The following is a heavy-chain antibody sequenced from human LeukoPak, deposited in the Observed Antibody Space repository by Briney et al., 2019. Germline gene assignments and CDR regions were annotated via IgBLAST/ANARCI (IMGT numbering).Heavy chain of an antibody. CDR1: GYTFTSYD. CDR2: MNPNSGNT. CDR3: ARSPWGYCSSTSCKDNWFDP. Sequence: ASVKVSCKASGYTFTSYDINWVRQATGQGLGWMGWMNPNSGNTGYAQKFQGRVTITRNTSISTAYMELGSLRSEDTAVYYCARSPWGYCSSTSCKDNWFDPWGQGTLVTVSS. V-gene: IGHV1-8*03. J-gene: IGHJ5*02. D-gene: IGHD2-2*01.